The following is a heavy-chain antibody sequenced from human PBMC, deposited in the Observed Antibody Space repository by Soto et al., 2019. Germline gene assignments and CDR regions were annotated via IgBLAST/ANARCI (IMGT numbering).Heavy chain of an antibody. J-gene: IGHJ3*02. D-gene: IGHD3-22*01. Sequence: ASVKVSCKASGYTFTSYAMHWVRQAPGQRLEWMGWINAGNGNTKYSQKFQGRVTITRDTSASTAYMELSSLRSEDTAVYYCARYDSSGYYHNDAFDIWGQGTMVTVSS. V-gene: IGHV1-3*01. CDR2: INAGNGNT. CDR1: GYTFTSYA. CDR3: ARYDSSGYYHNDAFDI.